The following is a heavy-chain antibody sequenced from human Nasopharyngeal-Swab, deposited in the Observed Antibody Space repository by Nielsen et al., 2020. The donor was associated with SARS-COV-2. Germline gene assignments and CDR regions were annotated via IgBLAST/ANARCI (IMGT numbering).Heavy chain of an antibody. Sequence: GESLKISCAASGFSFNMYTLNWVRQAPGKGLEWVSGISSTGDYIYHAASVKGRFTISRDNAKNSLYLQMNSLRDEDTAVYYCTRDTPAMFAYWGQGTLVTVSS. CDR2: ISSTGDYI. CDR3: TRDTPAMFAY. J-gene: IGHJ4*02. V-gene: IGHV3-21*01. CDR1: GFSFNMYT.